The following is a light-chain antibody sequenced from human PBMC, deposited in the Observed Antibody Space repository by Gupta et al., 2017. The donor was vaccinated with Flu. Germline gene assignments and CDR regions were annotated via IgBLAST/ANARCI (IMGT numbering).Light chain of an antibody. Sequence: SYVLTQPPSVSVAPGQTARITCGGNNIGRETVHWSQQKPGQAPVLVVCDDRDRPSGIPDRFSGSNSGDTATLTISRVEAGDEADYYCQMWDTSSDHWVFGGGTMLTVL. CDR3: QMWDTSSDHWV. CDR1: NIGRET. CDR2: DDR. J-gene: IGLJ3*02. V-gene: IGLV3-21*02.